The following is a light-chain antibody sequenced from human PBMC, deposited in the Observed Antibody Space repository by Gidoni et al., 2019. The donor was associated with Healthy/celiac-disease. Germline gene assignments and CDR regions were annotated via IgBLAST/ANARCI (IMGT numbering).Light chain of an antibody. J-gene: IGLJ2*01. CDR1: SLRSYY. CDR2: GKN. V-gene: IGLV3-19*01. Sequence: SSELTQDPAVSVALGQTVRITCQGDSLRSYYASWYQQTPGQAPVLVIYGKNNRPSGILDRFSGSSSGNTASLTITGAQAEDEADYYCNSRDSSGNHLDVVFGGGTKLTVL. CDR3: NSRDSSGNHLDVV.